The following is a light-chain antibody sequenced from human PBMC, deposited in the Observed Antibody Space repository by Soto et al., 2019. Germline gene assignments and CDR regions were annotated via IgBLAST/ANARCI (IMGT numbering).Light chain of an antibody. CDR3: QQSYSDPYT. V-gene: IGKV1-39*01. J-gene: IGKJ2*01. Sequence: DIQMTQSPSSLSASVGDRVTITCRASQSISNYLNWYQQKPGKAPNLLMFAASSLQSGVSSRVSDSGSGTEFTINISSLQAEDFTNYYCQQSYSDPYTFGQGTKLDIK. CDR2: AAS. CDR1: QSISNY.